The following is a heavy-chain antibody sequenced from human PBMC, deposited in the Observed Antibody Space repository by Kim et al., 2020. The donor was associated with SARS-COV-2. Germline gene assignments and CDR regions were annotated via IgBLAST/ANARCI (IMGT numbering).Heavy chain of an antibody. CDR2: ISGSGGST. J-gene: IGHJ6*02. V-gene: IGHV3-23*01. CDR3: AKAVVPAAILSYYYGMDV. D-gene: IGHD2-2*01. Sequence: GGSLRLSCAASGFTFSSYAMSWVRQAPGKGLEWVSAISGSGGSTYYADSVKGRFTISRDNSKNTLYLQMNSLRAEDTAVYYCAKAVVPAAILSYYYGMDVWGQGTTVTVSS. CDR1: GFTFSSYA.